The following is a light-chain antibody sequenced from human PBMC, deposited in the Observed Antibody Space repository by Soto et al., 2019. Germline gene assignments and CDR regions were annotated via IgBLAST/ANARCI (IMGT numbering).Light chain of an antibody. CDR1: SSDVGSYNY. J-gene: IGLJ2*01. V-gene: IGLV2-14*01. CDR2: AVS. Sequence: QSALTQPASVSGSPGQSITMSCTGTSSDVGSYNYVSWYQQHPDKAPKLMIYAVSNRPSGVSNRFSGSKSGNTASLTISGLQAEDEADYYCSSYTSSSTLVFGGGTQLTVL. CDR3: SSYTSSSTLV.